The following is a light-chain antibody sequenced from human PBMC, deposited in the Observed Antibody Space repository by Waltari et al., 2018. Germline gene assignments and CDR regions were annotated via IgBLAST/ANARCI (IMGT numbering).Light chain of an antibody. CDR3: QAWDRNTCGV. V-gene: IGLV3-1*01. CDR1: KLEDRY. CDR2: QDS. Sequence: SYELTQPPSVSVSPGQTASITCSGDKLEDRYVCWYQQKPGHSPVLVLHQDSKRPSGIPERFSGVNSPNTATLTLSANQAMDEADYYCQAWDRNTCGVFGGGTKLPVL. J-gene: IGLJ3*02.